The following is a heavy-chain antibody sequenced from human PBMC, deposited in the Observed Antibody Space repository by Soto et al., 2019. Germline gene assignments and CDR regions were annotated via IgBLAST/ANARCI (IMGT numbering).Heavy chain of an antibody. V-gene: IGHV1-18*01. CDR3: ARDYEPFIKWWLRSLSLDY. CDR1: GYTFTSYG. D-gene: IGHD5-12*01. CDR2: ISAYNGNT. Sequence: QVQLVQSGAEVKKPGASVKVSCKASGYTFTSYGISWVRQAPGQGLEWMGWISAYNGNTNYAQKLQGRVTMTTDTSTSTAYMELRSLRSDDTAVYYCARDYEPFIKWWLRSLSLDYWGQGTLVTVSS. J-gene: IGHJ4*02.